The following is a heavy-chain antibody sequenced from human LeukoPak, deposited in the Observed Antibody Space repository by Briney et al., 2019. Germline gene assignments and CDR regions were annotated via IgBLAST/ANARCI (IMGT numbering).Heavy chain of an antibody. CDR1: GFTFSSYS. D-gene: IGHD3-3*01. CDR3: ARDQEAEWFNAFDI. CDR2: ISSSSSYI. V-gene: IGHV3-21*01. Sequence: GGSLRLSCAASGFTFSSYSMNWVRQAPGKGLEWVSSISSSSSYIYYADSVKGRFTISRDNAKNSLYLQMNSLRAEDTAVYYCARDQEAEWFNAFDIWGQGTMVTVSS. J-gene: IGHJ3*02.